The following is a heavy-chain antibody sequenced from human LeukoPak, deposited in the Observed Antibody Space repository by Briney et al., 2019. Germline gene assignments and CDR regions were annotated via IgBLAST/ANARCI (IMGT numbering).Heavy chain of an antibody. Sequence: SETLSLTCTVSGGSISSYYWSWIRQPPGKGLEWIGYIYYSGSTNYNPSLKSRGTISVDTSKNQFSLKLSSVTAADTAVYYCASLPFLCGGDCYVDYWGQGTLVTVSS. V-gene: IGHV4-59*08. CDR1: GGSISSYY. CDR3: ASLPFLCGGDCYVDY. CDR2: IYYSGST. D-gene: IGHD2-21*02. J-gene: IGHJ4*02.